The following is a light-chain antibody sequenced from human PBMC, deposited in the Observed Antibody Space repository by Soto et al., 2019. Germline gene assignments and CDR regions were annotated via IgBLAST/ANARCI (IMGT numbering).Light chain of an antibody. CDR3: SSYAGSNNLV. CDR1: SGDVGGYNY. CDR2: EVS. J-gene: IGLJ3*02. V-gene: IGLV2-8*01. Sequence: QSVLTQPPSASGSPGQSVTISCTGTSGDVGGYNYVSWYQQHPRKAPKLMISEVSERPSGVPDRFSGSKSGNTASLTVSGLQAEDEAEYYCSSYAGSNNLVFGGGTKLTVL.